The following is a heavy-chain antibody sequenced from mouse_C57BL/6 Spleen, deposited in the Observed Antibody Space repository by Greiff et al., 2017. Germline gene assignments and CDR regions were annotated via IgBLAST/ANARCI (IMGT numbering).Heavy chain of an antibody. Sequence: EVKLVESGGGLVQPGGSLSLSCAASGFTFTDYYMSWVRQPPGKALEWLGFIRNKANGYTTEYSASVKGRFTISRDNSQSILYLQMNALRAEDSATYYCARYTFNWEGDYWGQGTTLTVSS. V-gene: IGHV7-3*01. J-gene: IGHJ2*01. CDR1: GFTFTDYY. CDR3: ARYTFNWEGDY. D-gene: IGHD4-1*02. CDR2: IRNKANGYTT.